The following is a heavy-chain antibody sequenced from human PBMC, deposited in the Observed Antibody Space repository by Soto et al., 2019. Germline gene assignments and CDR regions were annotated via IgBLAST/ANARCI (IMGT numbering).Heavy chain of an antibody. D-gene: IGHD3-22*01. V-gene: IGHV1-3*01. CDR2: INAGNGNT. J-gene: IGHJ6*02. CDR1: GYTFTSYA. Sequence: QVQLVQSGAEVKKPGASVKVSCKSSGYTFTSYAVHWVRQAPGQRLEWMAWINAGNGNTKYAQKFQGRVTITTDTSAITAYLELSSLRSEDTAVYFCARDFSLEVSSGYSDYYYYGMDVWGQGTTVTVSS. CDR3: ARDFSLEVSSGYSDYYYYGMDV.